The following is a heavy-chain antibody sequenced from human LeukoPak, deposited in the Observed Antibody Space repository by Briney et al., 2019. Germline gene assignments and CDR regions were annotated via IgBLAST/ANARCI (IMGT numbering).Heavy chain of an antibody. CDR1: GGTFTSYA. J-gene: IGHJ4*02. D-gene: IGHD5-24*01. CDR2: IIPIFGTA. CDR3: ARDRDGYSPYFDY. V-gene: IGHV1-69*05. Sequence: SVKVSCKASGGTFTSYAISWVRQAPGQGLEWMGGIIPIFGTANYAQKFQGRVTITTDESTSTAYMELSSLRSEDTAVYYCARDRDGYSPYFDYWGQGTLVTVSS.